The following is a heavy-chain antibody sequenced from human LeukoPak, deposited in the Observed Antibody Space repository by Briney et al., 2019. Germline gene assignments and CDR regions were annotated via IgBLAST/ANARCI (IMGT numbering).Heavy chain of an antibody. Sequence: GGSLRLSCAASGFTFSRHSINWVRQAPGKGLEWVAVISYDGSNKYYADSVKGRFTISRDNSKNTLNLQMNSLRAEDTAVYYCARDGITYSSGWYGYFDYWGQGTLVTVSS. V-gene: IGHV3-30*03. J-gene: IGHJ4*02. CDR1: GFTFSRHS. CDR3: ARDGITYSSGWYGYFDY. CDR2: ISYDGSNK. D-gene: IGHD6-19*01.